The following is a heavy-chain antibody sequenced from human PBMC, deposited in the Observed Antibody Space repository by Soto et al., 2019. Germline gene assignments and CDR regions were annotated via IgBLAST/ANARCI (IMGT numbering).Heavy chain of an antibody. D-gene: IGHD5-12*01. CDR2: IYPGDSDT. CDR1: GYSFTSYW. Sequence: GESLKISCKGSGYSFTSYWIGWVRQMPGKGLEWMGIIYPGDSDTRYSPSFQGQVTISADKSISTAYLQMSSLRAEDTAVYYCTDPFAVDIVSWGPGTLVTVS. J-gene: IGHJ5*02. V-gene: IGHV5-51*01. CDR3: TDPFAVDIVS.